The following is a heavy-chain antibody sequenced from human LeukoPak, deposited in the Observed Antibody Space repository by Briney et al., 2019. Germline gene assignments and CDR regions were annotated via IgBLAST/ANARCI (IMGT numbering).Heavy chain of an antibody. D-gene: IGHD5-12*01. J-gene: IGHJ3*02. CDR3: ARDGGYSGPGAFDI. CDR2: MYHSGST. CDR1: GYSISSDYY. Sequence: SETLSLTCTVSGYSISSDYYWGWIRQPPGKGLEWIGSMYHSGSTYYNPSLKSRVTISVDTSKNQFSLKLSSVTAADTAVYYCARDGGYSGPGAFDIWGQGTMVTVSS. V-gene: IGHV4-38-2*02.